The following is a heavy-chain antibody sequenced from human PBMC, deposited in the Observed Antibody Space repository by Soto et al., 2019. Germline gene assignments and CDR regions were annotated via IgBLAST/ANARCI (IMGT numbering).Heavy chain of an antibody. CDR1: GFTFSSYW. V-gene: IGHV3-74*01. CDR3: ARGGGLNWYFDL. CDR2: INSDGSST. D-gene: IGHD3-16*01. Sequence: EVQLVESGGGLVQPGGSLRLSCAASGFTFSSYWMHWVRQAPGKGLVWVSRINSDGSSTSYAYSVKGRFTISRDNAKKTLYRQVNCLRAEETAGYYGARGGGLNWYFDLWGRGTRVTVSS. J-gene: IGHJ2*01.